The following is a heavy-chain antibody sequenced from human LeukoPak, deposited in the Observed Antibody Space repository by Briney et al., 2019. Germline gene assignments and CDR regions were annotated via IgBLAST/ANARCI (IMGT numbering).Heavy chain of an antibody. CDR1: GYTFTGYY. CDR3: ARDRKMGTTNSFDC. CDR2: INPNSGGT. Sequence: ASVKVSCKASGYTFTGYYMHWVRQAPGQGLEWMGWINPNSGGTNYAQKFQDRVTMTRDTSISTAYMELSRLRSDDTAVYYCARDRKMGTTNSFDCWGQGTLVTVSS. D-gene: IGHD1-26*01. J-gene: IGHJ4*02. V-gene: IGHV1-2*02.